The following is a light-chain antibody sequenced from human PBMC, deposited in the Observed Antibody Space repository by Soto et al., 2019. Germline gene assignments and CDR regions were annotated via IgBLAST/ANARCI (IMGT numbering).Light chain of an antibody. Sequence: DIPMTQSPSSLSASVGDRVTITCKASQNINNYLNWYPQKPGRAPKLLIYDASNLEARVSSSFRGIGAGTDFTFTISRLQPEDIATYDCQQYENLPTFGKGTRLESK. CDR1: QNINNY. J-gene: IGKJ5*01. CDR2: DAS. V-gene: IGKV1-33*01. CDR3: QQYENLPT.